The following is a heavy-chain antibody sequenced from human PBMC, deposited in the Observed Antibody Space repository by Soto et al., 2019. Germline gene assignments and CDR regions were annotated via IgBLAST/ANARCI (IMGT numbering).Heavy chain of an antibody. CDR2: ISPGSRYP. CDR1: GFTFGDSY. J-gene: IGHJ4*02. Sequence: LRLSCAGSGFTFGDSYMSWIRQAPGKGLEWLSYISPGSRYPAYADSVKGRFTISRDNAKRSLYLQMMSLTAEDTAIYYYVRGGGGGLFALWAKGTMVTVSS. V-gene: IGHV3-11*06. D-gene: IGHD3-16*01. CDR3: VRGGGGGLFAL.